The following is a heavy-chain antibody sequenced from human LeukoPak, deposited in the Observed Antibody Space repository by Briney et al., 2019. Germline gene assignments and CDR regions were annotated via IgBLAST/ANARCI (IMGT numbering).Heavy chain of an antibody. CDR1: GFTFSSYA. CDR3: AKDPGYTLAEYFQH. V-gene: IGHV3-23*01. D-gene: IGHD6-13*01. CDR2: ISGSGGST. J-gene: IGHJ1*01. Sequence: AGGSLRLSCAASGFTFSSYAMSWVRQAPGKGLEWVSAISGSGGSTYYADSVKGRFTISRDNSKNTLYLQMNSLRAEDTAVYYCAKDPGYTLAEYFQHWGQGTLVTVSS.